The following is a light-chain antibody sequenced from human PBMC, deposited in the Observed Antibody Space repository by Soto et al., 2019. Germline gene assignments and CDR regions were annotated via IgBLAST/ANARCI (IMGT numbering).Light chain of an antibody. Sequence: QSVLTQPRSVSGSPGQSVTISCTGTGSNVGAYNYVSWYQQHPGKAPKLMIYDVSNRPSGVPDRFSGSKSANTASLTISGLQPEDEADYYCCSYAVTYIHYVFGSGTQLTVL. CDR2: DVS. CDR3: CSYAVTYIHYV. V-gene: IGLV2-11*01. J-gene: IGLJ1*01. CDR1: GSNVGAYNY.